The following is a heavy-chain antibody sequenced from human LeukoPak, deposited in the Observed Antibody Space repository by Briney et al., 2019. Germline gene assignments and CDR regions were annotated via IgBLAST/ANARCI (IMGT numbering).Heavy chain of an antibody. CDR1: GFTFSSYA. CDR2: ISSSGGDT. CDR3: AKLRGDYYDSSGYYLDAFDI. D-gene: IGHD3-22*01. J-gene: IGHJ3*02. V-gene: IGHV3-23*01. Sequence: GGSLRLSCAASGFTFSSYAMSWVRQAPGKGLEWVSGISSSGGDTYCADSVKGRFTISRGNSKNTLYLQMNSLRAEDTAVYYCAKLRGDYYDSSGYYLDAFDIWGQGTMVTVSS.